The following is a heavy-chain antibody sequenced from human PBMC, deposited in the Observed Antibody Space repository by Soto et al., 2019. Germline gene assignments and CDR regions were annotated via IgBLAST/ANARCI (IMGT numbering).Heavy chain of an antibody. CDR2: NIPIFGTA. V-gene: IGHV1-69*01. D-gene: IGHD2-21*01. CDR3: ARAPILVGETTYENYFDY. Sequence: QVQLVQSGAEEKKPGSSVKVSCKASGGTFSNFVISCVRQAPGQGLEWMGGNIPIFGTANYAQKFQGRVTIIADESTGTTYMALTSLRSADTAVYYCARAPILVGETTYENYFDYWGQGTLVTVSS. J-gene: IGHJ4*02. CDR1: GGTFSNFV.